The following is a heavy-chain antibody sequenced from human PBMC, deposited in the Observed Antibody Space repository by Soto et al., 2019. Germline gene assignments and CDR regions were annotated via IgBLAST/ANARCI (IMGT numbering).Heavy chain of an antibody. CDR2: IYHSGST. D-gene: IGHD3-10*01. Sequence: PSETLSLTCTVSGGAISSGSYFWGCIRQPPGKGLEWIGEIYHSGSTNYNPSLKSRVTISVDKSKNQFSLKLSSVTAADTAVYYCARDRGTMVRGVIMPGGFDYWGQGTLVTVSS. CDR1: GGAISSGSYF. J-gene: IGHJ4*02. CDR3: ARDRGTMVRGVIMPGGFDY. V-gene: IGHV4-39*07.